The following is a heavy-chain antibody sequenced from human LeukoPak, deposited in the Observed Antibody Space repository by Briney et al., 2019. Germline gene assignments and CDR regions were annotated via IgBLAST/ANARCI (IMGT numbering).Heavy chain of an antibody. CDR3: ARADTSSWNFDY. Sequence: SETLSLTCSVSGGSIRRFYWSWIRQPPGKGLEWIGYIDYSGSTNYNPSLKSRVTISVDTSKNQFSLKLTSVIAADTAVYYCARADTSSWNFDYWGQGALVTVSS. V-gene: IGHV4-59*01. D-gene: IGHD6-13*01. CDR1: GGSIRRFY. J-gene: IGHJ4*02. CDR2: IDYSGST.